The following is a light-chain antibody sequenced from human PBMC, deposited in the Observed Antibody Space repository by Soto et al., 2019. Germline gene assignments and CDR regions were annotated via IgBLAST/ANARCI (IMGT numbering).Light chain of an antibody. CDR3: QSYDSSLSGWV. CDR1: SSNIGAGYD. V-gene: IGLV1-40*01. Sequence: QSVLTHPPSVSGAPGQRVTISCNGSSSNIGAGYDVHWYQQLPGTAPKLLIYGNSNRPSGVPDRFSGSKSGTSASLAITGLQAEDEADYYCQSYDSSLSGWVFGGGTKLPVL. CDR2: GNS. J-gene: IGLJ3*02.